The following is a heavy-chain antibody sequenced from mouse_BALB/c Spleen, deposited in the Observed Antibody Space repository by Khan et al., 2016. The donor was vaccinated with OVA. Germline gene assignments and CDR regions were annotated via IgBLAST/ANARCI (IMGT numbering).Heavy chain of an antibody. CDR3: ARTNER. J-gene: IGHJ2*01. D-gene: IGHD1-3*01. Sequence: QIQLVQSGAELARPGASVKMSCKASGYTFTSYTMHWVKQRPGQGLEWIGYINPSSGYTKYNQKFKDKATLTADKSSSTAYMQLSSLTSEDSAVDDCARTNERWGQGTTLTVSS. CDR2: INPSSGYT. CDR1: GYTFTSYT. V-gene: IGHV1-4*01.